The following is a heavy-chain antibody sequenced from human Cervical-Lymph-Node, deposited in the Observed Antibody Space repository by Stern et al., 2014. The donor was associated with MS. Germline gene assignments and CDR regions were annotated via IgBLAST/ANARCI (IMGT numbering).Heavy chain of an antibody. D-gene: IGHD4-17*01. CDR1: GFTFSSYS. V-gene: IGHV3-21*01. J-gene: IGHJ5*02. CDR2: ISSSSSYI. Sequence: EVQLVESGGGLVKPGGYLRLSCAASGFTFSSYSMNWVRQAPGQGLEWVSSISSSSSYIYYADSVKGRFTISRDNAKNSLYLQMNSLRAEDTAVYYCARDGSRGYGDYSWFDPWGQGTLVTVSS. CDR3: ARDGSRGYGDYSWFDP.